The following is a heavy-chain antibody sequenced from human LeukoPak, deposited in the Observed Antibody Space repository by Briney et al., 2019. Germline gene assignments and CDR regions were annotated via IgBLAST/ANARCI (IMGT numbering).Heavy chain of an antibody. D-gene: IGHD6-13*01. CDR1: SGSFSGYY. Sequence: SETLSLTCAVYSGSFSGYYWSWIRQPPGKGLEWIGHIYYSGSTNYNPSLKSRVTISVDTSKNQFSLKLSSVTAADTAVYYCAIYASSWQYFDYWGQGTLVTVSS. CDR3: AIYASSWQYFDY. CDR2: IYYSGST. J-gene: IGHJ4*02. V-gene: IGHV4-59*01.